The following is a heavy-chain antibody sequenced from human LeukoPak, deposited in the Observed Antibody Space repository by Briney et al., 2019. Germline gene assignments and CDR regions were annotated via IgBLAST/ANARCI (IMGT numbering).Heavy chain of an antibody. CDR3: AKGRVVAGTKSLTYNWFDP. CDR2: INPNSGGT. Sequence: ASVKVSCKASGYTFTGYYMHRVRQAPGQGLEWMGWINPNSGGTKYAQKFQGRVTMTRDTSISTAYMGLSRLRSDDTAVYYCAKGRVVAGTKSLTYNWFDPWGQGTLVTVSS. J-gene: IGHJ5*02. D-gene: IGHD6-19*01. CDR1: GYTFTGYY. V-gene: IGHV1-2*02.